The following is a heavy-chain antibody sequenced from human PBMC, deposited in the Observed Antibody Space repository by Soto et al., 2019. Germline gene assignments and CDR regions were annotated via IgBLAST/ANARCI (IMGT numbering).Heavy chain of an antibody. CDR2: INHSGST. D-gene: IGHD2-15*01. J-gene: IGHJ5*02. Sequence: SETLSLTCAVYGGSFSGYYWSWIRQPPGKGLEWIGEINHSGSTNYNPSLKSRVTISVDTSKNQFSLKLSSVTAADTAVYYCARGRTQVVVVAATRYNWFDPWGQGTLVTVSS. V-gene: IGHV4-34*01. CDR3: ARGRTQVVVVAATRYNWFDP. CDR1: GGSFSGYY.